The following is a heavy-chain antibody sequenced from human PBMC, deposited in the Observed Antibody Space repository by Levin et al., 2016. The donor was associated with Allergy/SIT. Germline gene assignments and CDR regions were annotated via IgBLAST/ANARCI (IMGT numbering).Heavy chain of an antibody. CDR2: IDSGGDT. V-gene: IGHV3-13*04. J-gene: IGHJ6*03. D-gene: IGHD3-9*01. CDR1: GFSLRNFD. CDR3: ARGNMIEILTGHFYLDV. Sequence: GGSLRLSCVTSGFSLRNFDMHWVRQVPGQALEWVAAIDSGGDTYYAGSVRGRFTISRENAKKSFYLDISRLSAGDTAAYFCARGNMIEILTGHFYLDVWGQGTTVTVSS.